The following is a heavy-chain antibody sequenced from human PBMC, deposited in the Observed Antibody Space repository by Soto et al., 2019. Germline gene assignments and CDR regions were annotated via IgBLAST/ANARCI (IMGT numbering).Heavy chain of an antibody. D-gene: IGHD3-22*01. V-gene: IGHV1-18*01. Sequence: QVQLVQSGAEVKKPGASVKVSCKASGYTFTSYGISWVRQAPGQGLEWMGWISAYNGNTNYAQKLQGRVTMTTDTSTSPAYMQLRSLRSDDTAVYYFARVGVLGLYDSSGYYPVDYWWQATLVTVSS. CDR2: ISAYNGNT. J-gene: IGHJ4*02. CDR1: GYTFTSYG. CDR3: ARVGVLGLYDSSGYYPVDY.